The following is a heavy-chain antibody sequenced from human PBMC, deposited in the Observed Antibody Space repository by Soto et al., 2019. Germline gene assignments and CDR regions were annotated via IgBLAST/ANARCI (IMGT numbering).Heavy chain of an antibody. CDR1: GGSISSGDYY. D-gene: IGHD1-1*01. J-gene: IGHJ6*02. CDR3: ASGNLPYGMDV. V-gene: IGHV4-30-4*01. CDR2: ISYSGSA. Sequence: SETLSLTCTVSGGSISSGDYYWSWIRQPPGKGLEWIGYISYSGSAYYNPSLKSRFTISIDTSKKQFSLNLRSVTAADTAVYYCASGNLPYGMDVWGQGTTVTVSS.